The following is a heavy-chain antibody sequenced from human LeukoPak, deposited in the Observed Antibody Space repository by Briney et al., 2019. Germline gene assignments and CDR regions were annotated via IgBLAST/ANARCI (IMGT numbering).Heavy chain of an antibody. CDR3: AREEDYYGSGSYYNAFDI. CDR1: GFTFSSYG. D-gene: IGHD3-10*01. J-gene: IGHJ3*02. Sequence: GGSLRLSCAASGFTFSSYGMHWVRQAPGKGLEWVADIWFDGKNEHFADSVKGRFTISRDNSKNTLYLQMNSLRAEDTAVYYCAREEDYYGSGSYYNAFDIWGQGTMVTVSS. CDR2: IWFDGKNE. V-gene: IGHV3-33*01.